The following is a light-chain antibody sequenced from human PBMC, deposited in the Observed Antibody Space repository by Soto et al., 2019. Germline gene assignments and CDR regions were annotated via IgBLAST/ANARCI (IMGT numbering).Light chain of an antibody. CDR1: SSDVGTYNY. CDR2: YVN. J-gene: IGLJ1*01. CDR3: CSYAGSSFII. Sequence: QSALTQPRSVSGSPGQSVTISCTGTSSDVGTYNYVSWFQQYPDRAPKLMIYYVNKRPSGVPDRFSGSKSGNTASLTISGLQAEDEADYYCCSYAGSSFIIFGSGTKVTVL. V-gene: IGLV2-11*01.